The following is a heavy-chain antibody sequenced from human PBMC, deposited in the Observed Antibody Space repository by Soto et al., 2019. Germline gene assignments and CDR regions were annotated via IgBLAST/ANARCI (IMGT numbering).Heavy chain of an antibody. J-gene: IGHJ5*02. Sequence: GGSLRLSCAASGFTLSSYAMSWVRQAPGKGLEWVSTISGSGGSTYYADSVKGRFTISRDNSKNTLYLQVNSLRAEDTAVYYCAKDRTTTGTTVRFDPWGQGTLVTVSS. V-gene: IGHV3-23*01. CDR3: AKDRTTTGTTVRFDP. CDR1: GFTLSSYA. CDR2: ISGSGGST. D-gene: IGHD1-1*01.